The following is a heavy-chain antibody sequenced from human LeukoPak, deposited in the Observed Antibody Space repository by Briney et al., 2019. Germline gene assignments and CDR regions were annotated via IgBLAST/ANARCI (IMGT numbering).Heavy chain of an antibody. J-gene: IGHJ4*02. CDR2: IWYDGSNE. Sequence: GGSLRLSCAASGFTFSSYGMHWVRQAPGKGLEWVAIIWYDGSNEYYADSVKGRFTISRDNSKNTLYLQMNSLRAEDTAVYYCAKKMAYYYDSSGYPDDYWGQGTLVTVSS. CDR3: AKKMAYYYDSSGYPDDY. D-gene: IGHD3-22*01. CDR1: GFTFSSYG. V-gene: IGHV3-33*06.